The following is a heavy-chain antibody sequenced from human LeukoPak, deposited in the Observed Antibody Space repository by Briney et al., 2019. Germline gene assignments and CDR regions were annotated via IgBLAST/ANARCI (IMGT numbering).Heavy chain of an antibody. Sequence: SETLSLTCTVSGGSISTYYWSWIRQPPGKGLEWIGYIYYSGSTNYNPSLKSRVTISVDTSKNQFSLKLSSVTAADTAVYYCARYGSGSYQLDYWGQGTLVTVSS. CDR3: ARYGSGSYQLDY. V-gene: IGHV4-59*01. CDR1: GGSISTYY. CDR2: IYYSGST. J-gene: IGHJ4*02. D-gene: IGHD3-10*01.